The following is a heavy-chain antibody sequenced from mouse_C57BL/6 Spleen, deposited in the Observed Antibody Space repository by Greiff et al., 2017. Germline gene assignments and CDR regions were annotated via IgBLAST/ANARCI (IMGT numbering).Heavy chain of an antibody. CDR3: ARLMVRRYYFDY. CDR2: INPSTGGT. V-gene: IGHV1-42*01. CDR1: GYSFTGYY. Sequence: VQLQQSGPELVKPGASVKISCKASGYSFTGYYMNWVKQSPEKSLEWIGEINPSTGGTTYNQKFKAKATLTVDKSSSTAYMPLKSLTSEDSAVYYCARLMVRRYYFDYWGQGTTLTVAS. J-gene: IGHJ2*01. D-gene: IGHD2-3*01.